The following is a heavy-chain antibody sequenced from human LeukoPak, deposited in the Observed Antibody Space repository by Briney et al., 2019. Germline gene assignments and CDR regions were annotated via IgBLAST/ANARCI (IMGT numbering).Heavy chain of an antibody. Sequence: ASVKVSCKACGYTFTGYHIHWVRQAPGQGLEWMGRINPYSGDTNFAQKFQGRVTMTRDTSITTAYMDLSSLTPDDTAVYFCARDQGSLSRSWYTGYWGQGTQVTVCS. V-gene: IGHV1-2*06. D-gene: IGHD6-13*01. CDR2: INPYSGDT. CDR1: GYTFTGYH. J-gene: IGHJ4*02. CDR3: ARDQGSLSRSWYTGY.